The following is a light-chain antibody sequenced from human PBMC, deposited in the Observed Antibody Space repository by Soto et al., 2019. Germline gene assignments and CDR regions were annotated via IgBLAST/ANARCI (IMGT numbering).Light chain of an antibody. CDR2: DAS. CDR1: QSISSW. CDR3: QQYNSYSQT. Sequence: EIQMTKSPSTLSASVGDRVTITCRASQSISSWLAWYQQKPGKAPKLLIYDASSLESGVPSRFSGSGSGTEFTLTISSLQPDDFATYYCQQYNSYSQTFGQGTKVDIK. V-gene: IGKV1-5*01. J-gene: IGKJ1*01.